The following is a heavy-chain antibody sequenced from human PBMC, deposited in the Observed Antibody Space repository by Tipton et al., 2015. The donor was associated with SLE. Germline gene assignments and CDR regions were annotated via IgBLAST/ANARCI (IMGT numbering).Heavy chain of an antibody. D-gene: IGHD6-13*01. J-gene: IGHJ3*02. V-gene: IGHV3-49*03. CDR2: IRSKAYGGTR. Sequence: RSLRLSCTASGFTFGDYAMSWFRQAPGKGLEWVGFIRSKAYGGTREYAASVKGRFTISRDDSKSIAYLQMNSLKTEDTAVYYCTRAAAGAGAAFDIWGQGTMVTVSS. CDR1: GFTFGDYA. CDR3: TRAAAGAGAAFDI.